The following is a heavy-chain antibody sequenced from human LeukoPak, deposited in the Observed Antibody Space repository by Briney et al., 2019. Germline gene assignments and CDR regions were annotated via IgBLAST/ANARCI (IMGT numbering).Heavy chain of an antibody. Sequence: GGSLRLSCEASGFTFSNHWMHWVRQAPGKGLVWVSVISKDGSTSIYADSVRGRLTISRDNAKSTLYLQMNSLRTEDTAFYYCVRGVGGMSFFDKWGQGKMVTVSS. V-gene: IGHV3-74*01. CDR3: VRGVGGMSFFDK. D-gene: IGHD1-1*01. CDR2: ISKDGSTS. CDR1: GFTFSNHW. J-gene: IGHJ4*02.